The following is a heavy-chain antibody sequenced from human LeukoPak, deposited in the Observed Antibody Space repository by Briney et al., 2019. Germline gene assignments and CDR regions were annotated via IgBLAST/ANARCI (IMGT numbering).Heavy chain of an antibody. CDR2: IIPIFGTA. J-gene: IGHJ5*02. CDR3: ARDDCSGGSCYGIGH. Sequence: SVKVSCKASGGTFSSYAISWVRQAPGQGLEWMGRIIPIFGTANYAQKFQGRVTITTDESTSTAYMELSSLRSEDTAVYYCARDDCSGGSCYGIGHWGQGTLVTVSS. V-gene: IGHV1-69*05. D-gene: IGHD2-15*01. CDR1: GGTFSSYA.